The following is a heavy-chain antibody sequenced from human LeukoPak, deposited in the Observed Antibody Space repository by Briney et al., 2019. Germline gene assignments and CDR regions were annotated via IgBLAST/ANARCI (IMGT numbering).Heavy chain of an antibody. CDR1: GFTFSSYG. Sequence: PGGSLRLSCAASGFTFSSYGMHWVRQAPGKGLEWVAVIWYGGSNKYYADSVKGRFTISRDNAKNSLYLQLNSLRAEDTAVYYCVRGDSRDYWGQGTLITVSS. V-gene: IGHV3-33*08. CDR2: IWYGGSNK. D-gene: IGHD3-22*01. J-gene: IGHJ4*02. CDR3: VRGDSRDY.